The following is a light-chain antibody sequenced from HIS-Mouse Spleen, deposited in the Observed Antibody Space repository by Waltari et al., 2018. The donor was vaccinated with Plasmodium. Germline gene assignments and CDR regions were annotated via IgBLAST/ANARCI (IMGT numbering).Light chain of an antibody. CDR1: QSLLHSKGYNY. J-gene: IGKJ2*01. CDR3: MQALQTPRYT. CDR2: LGS. Sequence: DIVMTQSPLSLPVTPGEPASISCRSSQSLLHSKGYNYLDWYLQKQGQSPHLLICLGSNRASGLPDSLSGSGSGTDFTLKISRVEAEDVGVYYCMQALQTPRYTFGQGTKLEIK. V-gene: IGKV2-28*01.